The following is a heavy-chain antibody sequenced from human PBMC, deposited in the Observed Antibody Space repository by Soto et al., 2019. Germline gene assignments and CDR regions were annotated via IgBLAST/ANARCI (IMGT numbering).Heavy chain of an antibody. D-gene: IGHD4-17*01. V-gene: IGHV4-30-2*01. J-gene: IGHJ3*02. CDR3: ARGTYHVTVYAFDI. CDR2: IYHSGST. CDR1: GGSISSGGYS. Sequence: SETLSLTCAVSGGSISSGGYSWSWIRQPPGKGLEWIGYIYHSGSTYYNPSLKSRVTISVDRSKNQFSLKLSSVTAADTAVYYCARGTYHVTVYAFDIWGQGTMVTVSS.